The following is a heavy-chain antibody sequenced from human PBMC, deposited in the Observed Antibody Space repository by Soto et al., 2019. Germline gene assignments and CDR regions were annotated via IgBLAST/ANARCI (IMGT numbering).Heavy chain of an antibody. CDR3: ARQKITIFGVAHYGMDV. CDR2: MNPNSGNT. CDR1: GYTFTSYD. V-gene: IGHV1-8*01. J-gene: IGHJ6*02. D-gene: IGHD3-3*01. Sequence: ASVKVSCKASGYTFTSYDINCVRQATGQGLEWMGWMNPNSGNTGYAQKFQGRVTMTRNTSISTAYMELSSLRSEDTAVYYCARQKITIFGVAHYGMDVWGQGTTVTVSS.